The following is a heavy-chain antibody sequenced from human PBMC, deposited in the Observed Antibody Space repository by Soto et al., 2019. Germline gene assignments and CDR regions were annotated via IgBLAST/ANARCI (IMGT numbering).Heavy chain of an antibody. D-gene: IGHD1-26*01. V-gene: IGHV3-74*01. Sequence: PGGSLRLSCAASGFTFSSYWMHWVRQAPGKGLVWVSRINSDGSSTSYADSVKGRFTISRDNAKNTLYLQMNSLRAEDTAVYYCERDNAGWAPKKYFDYWGQGTLVTVSS. CDR1: GFTFSSYW. CDR3: ERDNAGWAPKKYFDY. CDR2: INSDGSST. J-gene: IGHJ4*02.